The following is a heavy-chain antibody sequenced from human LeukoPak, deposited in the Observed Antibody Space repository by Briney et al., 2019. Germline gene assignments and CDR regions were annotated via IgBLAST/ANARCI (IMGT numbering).Heavy chain of an antibody. J-gene: IGHJ4*02. CDR2: VSYTGGMT. D-gene: IGHD4-17*01. Sequence: GGSLRLSCAASGFPFSSYAMSWVRQAPGKGLEWVSAVSYTGGMTYYADSVKGRFTISRDNSKNTLYLQMNGLRAEDTAVYYCAKDGRSDLGDHHEYFDYWGQGTLVTVSS. V-gene: IGHV3-23*01. CDR1: GFPFSSYA. CDR3: AKDGRSDLGDHHEYFDY.